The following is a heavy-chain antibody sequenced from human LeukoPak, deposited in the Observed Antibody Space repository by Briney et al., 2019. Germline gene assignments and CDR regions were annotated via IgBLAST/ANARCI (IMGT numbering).Heavy chain of an antibody. CDR2: IIPILGIA. Sequence: ASVKVSCKASGGTFSSYAISWVRQAPGQGLEWMGRIIPILGIANYAQKFQGRVTITADKSTSTAYMELSSLRSEDTAVYYCATGALTMVRGLVPHWGQGTLVTVSS. CDR1: GGTFSSYA. D-gene: IGHD3-10*01. V-gene: IGHV1-69*04. J-gene: IGHJ4*02. CDR3: ATGALTMVRGLVPH.